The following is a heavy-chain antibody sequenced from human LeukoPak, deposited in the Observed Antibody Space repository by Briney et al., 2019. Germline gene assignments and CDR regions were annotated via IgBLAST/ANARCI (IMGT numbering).Heavy chain of an antibody. CDR2: IYYSGST. CDR3: ARHGWAADRFDP. D-gene: IGHD6-13*01. Sequence: SETLSLTCTVSGGSISSSSYYWGWIRQPPGKGLEWIGSIYYSGSTYYNPSLKSRVTISVDTSKNQFSLKLSSVTAADTAVYYCARHGWAADRFDPWGQGTLVTVSS. V-gene: IGHV4-39*01. CDR1: GGSISSSSYY. J-gene: IGHJ5*02.